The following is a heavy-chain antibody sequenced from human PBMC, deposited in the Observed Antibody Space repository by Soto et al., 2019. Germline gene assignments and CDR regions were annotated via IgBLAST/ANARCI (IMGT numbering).Heavy chain of an antibody. V-gene: IGHV3-30*03. Sequence: QVQLVESGGGVVQPGRSLRLSCAASGFPFTSYGMHWVREGPDTGLAWVALISYDGSDKYYADSVKVRCTISRDNSKHSLYLQMNSLSPEDTALYYCVGGHYYFDYRGQGTLVIFSS. J-gene: IGHJ4*02. CDR2: ISYDGSDK. D-gene: IGHD3-10*01. CDR1: GFPFTSYG. CDR3: VGGHYYFDY.